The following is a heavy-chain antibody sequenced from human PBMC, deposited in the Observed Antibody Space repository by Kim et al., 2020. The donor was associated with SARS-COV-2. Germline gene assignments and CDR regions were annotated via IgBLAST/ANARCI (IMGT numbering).Heavy chain of an antibody. Sequence: NTNYAQKLQGRVTMTTDTSTSTAYMELRSLRSDDTAVYYCARGLVANFDYWGQGTLVTVSS. J-gene: IGHJ4*02. V-gene: IGHV1-18*01. CDR3: ARGLVANFDY. D-gene: IGHD2-8*02. CDR2: NT.